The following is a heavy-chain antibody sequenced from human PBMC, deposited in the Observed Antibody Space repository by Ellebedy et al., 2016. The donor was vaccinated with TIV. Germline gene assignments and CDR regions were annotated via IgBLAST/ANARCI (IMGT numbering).Heavy chain of an antibody. V-gene: IGHV1-3*01. D-gene: IGHD6-19*01. Sequence: AVSVKVSCKASGYTFTSYAMHWVRQAPGQRLEWMGWINAGNGNTKYSQKFQGRVTITRDTSASTAYMELSSLRAEDTAVYYCARDPGSGWYFDYWGQGTLVTVSS. CDR3: ARDPGSGWYFDY. CDR2: INAGNGNT. CDR1: GYTFTSYA. J-gene: IGHJ4*02.